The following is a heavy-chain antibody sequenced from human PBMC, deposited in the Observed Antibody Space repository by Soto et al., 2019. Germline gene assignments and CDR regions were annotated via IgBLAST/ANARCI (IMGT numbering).Heavy chain of an antibody. CDR1: GLTFSSYA. Sequence: EVQLLESGGDLVQPGGSLRLSCAASGLTFSSYAMSWVRQAPGKGLEWVAVISGSGGYTDYADSVKGRVTISRENSKNTLYLQMNSLRGEDTALYYCGKRFRGVLLNPEVDWGQGTLVTVSA. V-gene: IGHV3-23*01. D-gene: IGHD3-10*01. CDR2: ISGSGGYT. CDR3: GKRFRGVLLNPEVD. J-gene: IGHJ4*02.